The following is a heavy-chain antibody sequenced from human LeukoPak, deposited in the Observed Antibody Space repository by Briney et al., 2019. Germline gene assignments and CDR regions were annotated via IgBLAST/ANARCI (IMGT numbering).Heavy chain of an antibody. CDR1: GFTFGDCA. CDR2: IRSKAYGGTT. V-gene: IGHV3-49*04. CDR3: TRAYYYDSSGYYLDY. J-gene: IGHJ4*02. D-gene: IGHD3-22*01. Sequence: GGSLRLSCTASGFTFGDCAMSWVRQAPGKGLEWVGFIRSKAYGGTTEYAASVKGRFTISRDDSKSIAYLQMNSLKTEDTAVYYCTRAYYYDSSGYYLDYWGQGTLVTVSS.